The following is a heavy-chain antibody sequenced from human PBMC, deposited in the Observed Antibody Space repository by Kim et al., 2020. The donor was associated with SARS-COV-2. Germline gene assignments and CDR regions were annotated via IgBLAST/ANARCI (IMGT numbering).Heavy chain of an antibody. Sequence: GGSLRLSCAASGFTFSSYAMHWVRQAPGKGLEWVAVISYDGSNKYYADSVKGRFTISRDNSKNTLYLQMNSLRAEDTAVYYCARDTLQHGMDVWGQGTTVTVSS. CDR3: ARDTLQHGMDV. J-gene: IGHJ6*02. CDR2: ISYDGSNK. V-gene: IGHV3-30-3*01. CDR1: GFTFSSYA. D-gene: IGHD2-2*01.